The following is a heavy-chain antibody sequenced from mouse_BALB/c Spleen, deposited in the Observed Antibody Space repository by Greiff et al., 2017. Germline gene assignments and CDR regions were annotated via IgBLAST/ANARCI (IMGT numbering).Heavy chain of an antibody. Sequence: EVQLQESGPGLVKPSQSLSLTCTVTGYSITSDYAWNWIRQFPGNKLEWMGYISYSGSTSYNPSLKSRISITRDTSKNQFFLQLNSVTTEDTATYYCARSRGYDDYWGQGTTLTVSS. CDR2: ISYSGST. D-gene: IGHD2-2*01. CDR1: GYSITSDYA. V-gene: IGHV3-2*02. CDR3: ARSRGYDDY. J-gene: IGHJ2*01.